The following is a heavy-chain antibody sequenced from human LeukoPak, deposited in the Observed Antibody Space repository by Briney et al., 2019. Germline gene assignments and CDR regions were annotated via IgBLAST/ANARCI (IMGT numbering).Heavy chain of an antibody. Sequence: GRSLRLSCAASGFTFSSYEMNWVRQAPGKGLEWVSYISSSGSTIYYADSVKGRFTISRDNAKNSLYLQMNSLRAEDTAVYYCAKSPYCSGGSCYYFDYWGQGTLVTVSS. D-gene: IGHD2-15*01. J-gene: IGHJ4*02. CDR1: GFTFSSYE. CDR2: ISSSGSTI. CDR3: AKSPYCSGGSCYYFDY. V-gene: IGHV3-48*03.